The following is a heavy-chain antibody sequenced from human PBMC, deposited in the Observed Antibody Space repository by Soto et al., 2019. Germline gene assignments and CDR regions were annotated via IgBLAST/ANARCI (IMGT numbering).Heavy chain of an antibody. J-gene: IGHJ4*02. CDR1: GFTFSSYS. CDR2: IWYDGSNK. V-gene: IGHV3-33*08. Sequence: GGSLRLSCAASGFTFSSYSMNWVRQAPGKGLEWVAVIWYDGSNKYYADSVKGRFTISRDNSKNTLYLQMNSLRAEDTAVYYCARGRYYDILTGSSLDYWGQGTLVTVSS. D-gene: IGHD3-9*01. CDR3: ARGRYYDILTGSSLDY.